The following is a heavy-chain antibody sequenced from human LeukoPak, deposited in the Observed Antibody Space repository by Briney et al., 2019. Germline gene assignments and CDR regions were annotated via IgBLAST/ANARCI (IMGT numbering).Heavy chain of an antibody. D-gene: IGHD1-1*01. CDR1: GFTVSSNY. CDR3: ARGPTKMRAYYSYYRDV. Sequence: GGSLRLSCAASGFTVSSNYMSWVRQAPGKGLEWVSVIYSGGSTYYADSVKGRFTISRDNSKNTLYLQMNSLRAEDTAVYYCARGPTKMRAYYSYYRDVWAKGPRSPSP. V-gene: IGHV3-66*01. J-gene: IGHJ6*03. CDR2: IYSGGST.